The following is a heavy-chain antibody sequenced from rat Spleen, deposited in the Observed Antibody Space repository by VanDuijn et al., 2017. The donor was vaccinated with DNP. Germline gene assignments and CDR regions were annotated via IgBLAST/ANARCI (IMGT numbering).Heavy chain of an antibody. V-gene: IGHV5-31*01. CDR2: ITSSGGTT. Sequence: EVQLVESGGDLVQPGRSLKLSCVASGFTFNNYWMAWIRQVPGRGLEWIASITSSGGTTYYSDSVKGRFTISRDNAENTLYLQMNSLRSEDTATYFCTRSELAYFAYWGQGVMVTVSS. CDR1: GFTFNNYW. J-gene: IGHJ2*01. CDR3: TRSELAYFAY. D-gene: IGHD5-1*01.